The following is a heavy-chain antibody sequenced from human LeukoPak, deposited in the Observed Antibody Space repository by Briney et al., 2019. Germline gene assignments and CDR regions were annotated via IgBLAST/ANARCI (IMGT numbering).Heavy chain of an antibody. CDR1: GYTFTSYY. CDR3: ARDEFPYCGGDCPGGGPLDY. Sequence: GASVKVSCKASGYTFTSYYMHWVRQAPGQGLEWMGIINPSGGNTSYAQKFQGRVTMTRDMSTSTVYMELSSLRSEDTAVYYCARDEFPYCGGDCPGGGPLDYWGQGTLVTVSS. CDR2: INPSGGNT. D-gene: IGHD2-21*02. V-gene: IGHV1-46*01. J-gene: IGHJ4*02.